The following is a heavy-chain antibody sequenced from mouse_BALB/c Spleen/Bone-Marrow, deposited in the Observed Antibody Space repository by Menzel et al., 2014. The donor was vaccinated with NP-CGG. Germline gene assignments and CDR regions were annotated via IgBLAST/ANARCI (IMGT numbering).Heavy chain of an antibody. CDR3: ARLGTTAVPDY. Sequence: VQLQQSGPELVKPGASVKVSCKASGYAFTNYNMYWVKQSHGKSLGWIGYNDPYSGGTNYNQKFKGKATLTVDKSSSTAYMHLNSLTSEDSAVYYCARLGTTAVPDYWGQGTTLTVSS. CDR2: NDPYSGGT. V-gene: IGHV1S135*01. D-gene: IGHD1-1*01. CDR1: GYAFTNYN. J-gene: IGHJ2*01.